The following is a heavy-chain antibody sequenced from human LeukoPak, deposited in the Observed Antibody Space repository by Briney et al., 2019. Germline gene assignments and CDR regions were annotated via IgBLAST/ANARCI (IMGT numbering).Heavy chain of an antibody. CDR1: GGSISAYY. CDR3: ASFSWGSGSYNQEAIWSWFDP. J-gene: IGHJ5*02. Sequence: SETLSLTCTVSGGSISAYYWSWIRQLPGKGLEWIGYINYSGNTNYNRSLKSRVTISVATSKNQFSLKLSSVTAADTAVYYCASFSWGSGSYNQEAIWSWFDPWGQGTLVIVSS. V-gene: IGHV4-59*08. CDR2: INYSGNT. D-gene: IGHD3-10*01.